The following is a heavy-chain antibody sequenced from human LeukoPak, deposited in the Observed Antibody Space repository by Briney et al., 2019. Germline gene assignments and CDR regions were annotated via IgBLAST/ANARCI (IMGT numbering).Heavy chain of an antibody. CDR3: ARGEAHGYFDY. Sequence: GGSLRLSCVGSGFNFRGYAMSWVRQAPGKGLEWVSVISGSSGTLHYADSVKGRFTISRDNSKNTLYLQINSLRAEDTAVYYCARGEAHGYFDYWGQGTLVTVSS. CDR1: GFNFRGYA. D-gene: IGHD6-6*01. CDR2: ISGSSGTL. J-gene: IGHJ4*02. V-gene: IGHV3-23*01.